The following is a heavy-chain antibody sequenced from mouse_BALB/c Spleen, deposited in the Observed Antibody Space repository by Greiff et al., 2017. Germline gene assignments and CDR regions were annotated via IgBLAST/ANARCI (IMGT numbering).Heavy chain of an antibody. CDR2: ILPGSGST. D-gene: IGHD2-2*01. V-gene: IGHV1-9*01. J-gene: IGHJ4*01. CDR1: GYTFSSYW. Sequence: QVQLKQSGAELMKPGASVKISCKATGYTFSSYWIEWVKQRPGHGLEWIGEILPGSGSTNYNEKFKGKATFTADTSSNTAYMQLSSLTSEDSAVYYCARSGLRRPYYYAMDYWGQGTSVTVSS. CDR3: ARSGLRRPYYYAMDY.